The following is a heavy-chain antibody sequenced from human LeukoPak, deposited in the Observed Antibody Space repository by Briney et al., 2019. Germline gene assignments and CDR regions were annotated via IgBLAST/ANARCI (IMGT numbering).Heavy chain of an antibody. J-gene: IGHJ4*02. Sequence: GGSLRLSCAAHGFTFSSYGMHRVRQAPGKGLGRVEVISYDGSNNYYAESVKGRFTSSRDNSKNTLYLQMNSLRAEDTAVYYCARGRDGDNTDYFDYWGQGTLVTVSS. CDR2: ISYDGSNN. V-gene: IGHV3-30*03. D-gene: IGHD5-24*01. CDR3: ARGRDGDNTDYFDY. CDR1: GFTFSSYG.